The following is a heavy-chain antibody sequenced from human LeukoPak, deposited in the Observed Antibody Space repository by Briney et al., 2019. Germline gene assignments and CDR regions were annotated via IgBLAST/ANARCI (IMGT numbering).Heavy chain of an antibody. CDR1: GFTSDDYG. CDR3: ARILGGYDAGHYFDY. J-gene: IGHJ4*02. D-gene: IGHD5-12*01. V-gene: IGHV3-20*04. CDR2: INWNGGST. Sequence: GGSLRLSCAASGFTSDDYGMSWVRQAPGKGLEWVSGINWNGGSTGYADSAKGRFTISRDNAKNSLYLQMNSLRAEDTALYYCARILGGYDAGHYFDYWGQGTLVTVSS.